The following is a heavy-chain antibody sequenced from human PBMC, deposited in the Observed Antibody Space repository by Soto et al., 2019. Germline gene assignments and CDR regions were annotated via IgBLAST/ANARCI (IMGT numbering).Heavy chain of an antibody. V-gene: IGHV1-58*01. CDR3: AAEPSAGTYFYYYGMDV. D-gene: IGHD1-1*01. CDR2: IVVGSGNT. J-gene: IGHJ6*02. CDR1: GFTCTSSA. Sequence: GAPVKVSCKASGFTCTSSAVQWVRQARGQRLEWIGWIVVGSGNTNYAQMFPERVTITRDRSTSTAYMELSSLRSEDTAVHYCAAEPSAGTYFYYYGMDVCDQGTKVTVSS.